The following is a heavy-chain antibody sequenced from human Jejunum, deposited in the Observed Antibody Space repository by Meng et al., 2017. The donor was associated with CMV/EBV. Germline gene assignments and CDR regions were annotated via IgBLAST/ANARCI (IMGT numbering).Heavy chain of an antibody. D-gene: IGHD3-3*01. CDR1: GFSFSTYY. J-gene: IGHJ4*02. Sequence: SGFSFSTYYMFWVRQAPGKGLEWVSSIYGSSSYIYYADSVKGRFTISRDNAKNSLYLQMNSLRAEDTAVYYCARGGGVAPYYFDSWGQGTLVTVSS. V-gene: IGHV3-21*01. CDR3: ARGGGVAPYYFDS. CDR2: IYGSSSYI.